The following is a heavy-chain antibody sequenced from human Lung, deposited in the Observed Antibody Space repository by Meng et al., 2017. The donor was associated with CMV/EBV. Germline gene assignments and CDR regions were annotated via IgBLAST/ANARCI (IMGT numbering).Heavy chain of an antibody. J-gene: IGHJ4*02. CDR1: GYTFTHHG. Sequence: QLQMWGAGLEVKKPGASVRVSCKASGYTFTHHGISWIRQAPGQGLEWMGWISCYNGDTTYAQKFQGRVTMTTDTSTSTAYMDLRSLRSDDTAVYYCARDPSNTSGRYAYFDYWGQGTLVTVSS. D-gene: IGHD6-19*01. CDR2: ISCYNGDT. V-gene: IGHV1-18*01. CDR3: ARDPSNTSGRYAYFDY.